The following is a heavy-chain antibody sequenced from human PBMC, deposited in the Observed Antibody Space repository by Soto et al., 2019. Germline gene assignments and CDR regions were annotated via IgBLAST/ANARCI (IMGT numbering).Heavy chain of an antibody. J-gene: IGHJ5*02. Sequence: PSQTLSLTCAISGDSVSSNSAAWNWIRQSPSRGLEWLGRTYYRSKWYNDYAVSVKSRITINPDTSKNQFSLQLNSVTPEDTAVYYCARELRSLNWNEPYRQHNWFDLWGQGTLVTISS. CDR3: ARELRSLNWNEPYRQHNWFDL. CDR2: TYYRSKWYN. D-gene: IGHD1-1*01. CDR1: GDSVSSNSAA. V-gene: IGHV6-1*01.